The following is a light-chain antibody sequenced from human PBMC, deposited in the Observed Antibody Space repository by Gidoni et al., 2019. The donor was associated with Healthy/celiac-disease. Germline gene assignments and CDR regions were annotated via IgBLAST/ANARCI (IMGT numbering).Light chain of an antibody. J-gene: IGKJ2*01. CDR1: QSISSW. CDR3: QQDNSYPYRYT. CDR2: KAS. Sequence: DIQMTQSPSTLSASVGDRVTITCRASQSISSWLAWYQQKPGKAPKLLIYKASSLESGVPSRFSGSGSGTEFTLTISSLQPDDFATYYCQQDNSYPYRYTFGQGTKLEIK. V-gene: IGKV1-5*03.